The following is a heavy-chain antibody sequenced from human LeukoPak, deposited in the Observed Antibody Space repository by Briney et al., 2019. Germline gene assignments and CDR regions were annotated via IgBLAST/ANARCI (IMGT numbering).Heavy chain of an antibody. CDR2: INHSEST. CDR3: VRSDDFWSGYYGY. Sequence: PSETLSLTCAVYGGSFSGYYWSWIRQPPGKGLEWIGEINHSESTNYNPSLKSRVTISVDTSKNQFSLKLSSVTAADTAVYYCVRSDDFWSGYYGYWGQGTLVTVSS. CDR1: GGSFSGYY. V-gene: IGHV4-34*01. D-gene: IGHD3-3*01. J-gene: IGHJ4*02.